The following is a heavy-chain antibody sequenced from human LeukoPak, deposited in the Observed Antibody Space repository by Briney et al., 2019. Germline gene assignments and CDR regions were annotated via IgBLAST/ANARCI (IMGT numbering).Heavy chain of an antibody. V-gene: IGHV1-69*01. D-gene: IGHD1-1*01. Sequence: VKVSCKASRGTFSSYAISWVQPPPGQGLEWMERIIPSFGTANYAQKFQGRVTITADESTSPDYMELSSLRSEDTAVYYCARDLGRRVDAFDIWGQGTMVTVSS. J-gene: IGHJ3*02. CDR3: ARDLGRRVDAFDI. CDR1: RGTFSSYA. CDR2: IIPSFGTA.